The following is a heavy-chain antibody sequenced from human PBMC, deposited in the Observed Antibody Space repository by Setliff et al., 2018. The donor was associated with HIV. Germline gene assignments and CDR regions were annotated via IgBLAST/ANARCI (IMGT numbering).Heavy chain of an antibody. V-gene: IGHV1-18*01. CDR2: ISAYNGNT. Sequence: ASVKVSCKASGYTFINYDIYWVRQTTGQGLEWMGWISAYNGNTNYAQQLQGRVTMTTDTSTSTAYMELRSLRSDDTAVYYCARDGYYYDGSAYSTFDYWGQGTLVTVSS. CDR1: GYTFINYD. D-gene: IGHD3-22*01. J-gene: IGHJ4*02. CDR3: ARDGYYYDGSAYSTFDY.